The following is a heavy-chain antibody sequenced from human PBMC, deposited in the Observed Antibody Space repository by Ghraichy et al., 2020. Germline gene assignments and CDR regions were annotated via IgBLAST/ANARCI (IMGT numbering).Heavy chain of an antibody. V-gene: IGHV1-46*01. CDR1: GYNFAKYW. CDR3: AREAGSFDY. D-gene: IGHD6-19*01. Sequence: ASVKVSCKASGYNFAKYWMYWVRQAPGQGLEWLGIIKPSEDETTYADKFQGRVTMTRDTSTNTVYMELSSLRSEDTAIYYCAREAGSFDYWGQGTLVTVSS. CDR2: IKPSEDET. J-gene: IGHJ4*02.